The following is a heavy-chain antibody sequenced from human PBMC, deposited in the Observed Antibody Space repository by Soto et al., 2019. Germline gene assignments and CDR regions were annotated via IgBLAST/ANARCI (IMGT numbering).Heavy chain of an antibody. D-gene: IGHD3-10*01. J-gene: IGHJ5*02. V-gene: IGHV3-33*01. Sequence: QVQLVESGGGVVQPGTSLTLSCAASGFTFSTYHMHWVRQAPGKGLEWVAVIYYDGNNKYYGDSVKGRFSISRDNSKNTVYREMNSLRAEDTAVYYCARGKGSYGSGSYDKWFDPWGQGTLVTVSS. CDR1: GFTFSTYH. CDR2: IYYDGNNK. CDR3: ARGKGSYGSGSYDKWFDP.